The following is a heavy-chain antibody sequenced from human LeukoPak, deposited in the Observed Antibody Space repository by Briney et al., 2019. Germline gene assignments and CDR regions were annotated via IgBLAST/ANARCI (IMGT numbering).Heavy chain of an antibody. CDR2: FSWNGRSI. V-gene: IGHV3-9*01. Sequence: GGSLRLSCTASGFVFNDYVMHWVRQAPGKGLEWVAAFSWNGRSIAYADSVRGRFTISRDNAKNSLYLQMNSLRAEDTAVYYCARDRRTPLDNQGAFDIWGQGTMVTVSS. J-gene: IGHJ3*02. CDR1: GFVFNDYV. D-gene: IGHD1-1*01. CDR3: ARDRRTPLDNQGAFDI.